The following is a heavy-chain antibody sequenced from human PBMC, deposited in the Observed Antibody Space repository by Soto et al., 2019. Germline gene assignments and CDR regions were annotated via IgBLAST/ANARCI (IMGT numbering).Heavy chain of an antibody. CDR2: IYYSGST. J-gene: IGHJ4*02. D-gene: IGHD3-9*01. CDR1: GGSISSSSYY. V-gene: IGHV4-39*01. Sequence: SETLSLTCTVSGGSISSSSYYWGWIRQPPGKGLEWIGSIYYSGSTYYNPSLKSRVTISVDTSKNQFSLKLGSVTAADTAVYYCARYAYYDILTGYYSNFDYWGQGTLVTVSS. CDR3: ARYAYYDILTGYYSNFDY.